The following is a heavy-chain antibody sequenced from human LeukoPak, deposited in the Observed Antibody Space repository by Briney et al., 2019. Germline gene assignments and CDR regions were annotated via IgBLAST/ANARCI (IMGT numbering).Heavy chain of an antibody. Sequence: GGSLRLSCAASGFTFDDYGMSWVCQAPGKGLEWVSGINWNGGSTGYADSVKGRFTISRDNAKNSLYLQMSSLRAEDTALYYCARKQWLVDYMDVWGKGTTVTVSS. D-gene: IGHD6-19*01. CDR1: GFTFDDYG. CDR2: INWNGGST. V-gene: IGHV3-20*04. CDR3: ARKQWLVDYMDV. J-gene: IGHJ6*03.